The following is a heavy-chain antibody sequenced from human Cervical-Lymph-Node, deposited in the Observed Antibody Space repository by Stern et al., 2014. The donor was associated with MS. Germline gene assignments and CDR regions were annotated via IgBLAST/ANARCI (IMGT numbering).Heavy chain of an antibody. Sequence: VQLVESGAEVKKPGSSVKVSCEASGGTFSDNAFSWVRQGPGKGLEWMGGIIPLFGAADSAQNFQVRVTIIAAECTVTVYMELSSLRSEDTAVYYCARGAYCGVDCYWGWFESWGQGTLVPVPS. CDR3: ARGAYCGVDCYWGWFES. CDR1: GGTFSDNA. J-gene: IGHJ4*02. CDR2: IIPLFGAA. V-gene: IGHV1-69*01. D-gene: IGHD2-21*02.